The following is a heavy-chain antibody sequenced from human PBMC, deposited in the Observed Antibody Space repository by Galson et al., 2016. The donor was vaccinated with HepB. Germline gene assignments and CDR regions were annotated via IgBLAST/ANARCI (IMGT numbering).Heavy chain of an antibody. CDR3: AKWSDAAATY. V-gene: IGHV3-23*01. D-gene: IGHD6-13*01. J-gene: IGHJ4*02. Sequence: SLRLSCAASGFTFKSYAMNWVRQAPGKGLEWVSAISATGGSAYYADSVKGRFTISRDNSKNTLYLQMNSLTAEDTAVYYCAKWSDAAATYWGQGALVTVSS. CDR1: GFTFKSYA. CDR2: ISATGGSA.